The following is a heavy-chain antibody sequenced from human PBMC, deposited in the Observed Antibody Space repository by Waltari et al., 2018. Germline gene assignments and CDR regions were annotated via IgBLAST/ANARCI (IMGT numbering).Heavy chain of an antibody. CDR1: GFRLRGYW. CDR2: INQDGSER. J-gene: IGHJ4*02. D-gene: IGHD3-10*01. V-gene: IGHV3-7*03. Sequence: EVLLVESGGGLVQPGWSLRLACAASGFRLRGYWMTWVRQTPGKGPEWVANINQDGSERNYVDSVKGRFTVSRDNAKNLLYLQINSLRADDTAIYYCTRDRRGTPLFDYWGQGTLVTVSS. CDR3: TRDRRGTPLFDY.